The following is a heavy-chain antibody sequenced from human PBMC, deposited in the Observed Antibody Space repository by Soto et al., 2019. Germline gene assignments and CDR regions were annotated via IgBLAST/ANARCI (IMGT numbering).Heavy chain of an antibody. CDR1: GFTITTYA. Sequence: GGSLRLSCAASGFTITTYAMGWVRQAPGKGLEWVSGISGSGGSTYYADSVKGRFTLSRDNSKNTLYVQMNSLRAEDTAVYYCAKVLVAAVDNYYYYGMDVWGQGTTVTVSS. J-gene: IGHJ6*02. V-gene: IGHV3-23*01. CDR3: AKVLVAAVDNYYYYGMDV. D-gene: IGHD6-13*01. CDR2: ISGSGGST.